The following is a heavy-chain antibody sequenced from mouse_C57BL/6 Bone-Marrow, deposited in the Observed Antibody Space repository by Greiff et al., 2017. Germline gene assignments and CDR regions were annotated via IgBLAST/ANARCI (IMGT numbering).Heavy chain of an antibody. D-gene: IGHD1-1*01. CDR3: ATLFYCDD. CDR2: IDPSDSYT. CDR1: GYTFTSYW. Sequence: QVQLQQPGAELVMPGASVKLSCKASGYTFTSYWMHWVKQRPGQGLEWIGEIDPSDSYTNYNQKFKGKSTLTVDKSSSTAYMQLSSLTSEDSAVYYCATLFYCDDWGQGTTLTVSS. V-gene: IGHV1-69*01. J-gene: IGHJ2*01.